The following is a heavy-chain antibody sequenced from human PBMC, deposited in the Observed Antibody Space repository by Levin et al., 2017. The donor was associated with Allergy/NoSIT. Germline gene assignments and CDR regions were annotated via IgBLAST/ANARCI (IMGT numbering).Heavy chain of an antibody. J-gene: IGHJ4*02. CDR3: AGTTTGADYDDYDAGYHFGY. CDR2: IYYSGLT. CDR1: GGSIDSADYY. V-gene: IGHV4-30-4*01. Sequence: SETLSLTCTVSGGSIDSADYYWTWIRQPPGKGLEWIGSIYYSGLTYFNPSLKGRGDIAVDTSKNQFSLSLSSVSAADTAVYYCAGTTTGADYDDYDAGYHFGYWGQGTLVTVAS. D-gene: IGHD4-17*01.